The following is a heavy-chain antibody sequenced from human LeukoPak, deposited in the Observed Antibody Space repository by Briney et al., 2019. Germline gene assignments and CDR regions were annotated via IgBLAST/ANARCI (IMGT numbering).Heavy chain of an antibody. CDR1: GIRFSGYW. D-gene: IGHD3-10*01. Sequence: QPGGSLRLSCAASGIRFSGYWMHWIRQAPGKGLVWVSRINSDGSSTNYADSVKGHFTISRDNAKNMLYLQMNSLRAEDTAVYYCAREYGSGSYDYWGQGTLVTASS. CDR3: AREYGSGSYDY. CDR2: INSDGSST. J-gene: IGHJ4*02. V-gene: IGHV3-74*01.